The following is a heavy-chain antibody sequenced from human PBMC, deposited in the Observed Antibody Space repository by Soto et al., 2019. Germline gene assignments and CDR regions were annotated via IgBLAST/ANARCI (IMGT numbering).Heavy chain of an antibody. Sequence: GGSLRLSCAASGFTFSDYYMSWIRQAPGKGLEWVSYISSSDSIYYADSVKGRFTISRDNAKNSVYLQMNSLRAEDTAVYYCASDVGYYDSSGYFDYWGQGTLVTVSS. V-gene: IGHV3-11*01. CDR2: ISSSDSI. CDR3: ASDVGYYDSSGYFDY. J-gene: IGHJ4*02. CDR1: GFTFSDYY. D-gene: IGHD3-22*01.